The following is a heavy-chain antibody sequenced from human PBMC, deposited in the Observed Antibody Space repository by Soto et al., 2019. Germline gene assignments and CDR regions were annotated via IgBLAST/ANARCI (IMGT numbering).Heavy chain of an antibody. CDR2: IYQSGST. Sequence: SETLSLTCTVSGAPITSGAYSWSWIRQPPGKGLEWIGFIYQSGSTHYNPSLKSRVTISVDRSKNHFSLQLTSLTAADTAVYHCARDMSGCFSSDCYFPGRLAPCGPGTLVPVSS. J-gene: IGHJ1*01. V-gene: IGHV4-30-2*01. CDR1: GAPITSGAYS. CDR3: ARDMSGCFSSDCYFPGRLAP. D-gene: IGHD2-21*02.